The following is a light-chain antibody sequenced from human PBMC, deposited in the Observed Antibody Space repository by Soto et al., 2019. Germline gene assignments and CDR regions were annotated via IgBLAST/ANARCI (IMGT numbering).Light chain of an antibody. CDR2: DAS. V-gene: IGKV1-5*01. CDR3: QQYDTYINS. CDR1: QSIRNW. J-gene: IGKJ2*01. Sequence: DIQMTQSPSTLSASVGDRVTITCRASQSIRNWLAWYQQKPGKAPKLLIYDASSLESGVPSRFSGSGSGTDFTLTISRLQPDDFAPYYCQQYDTYINSFGQGTKLEIK.